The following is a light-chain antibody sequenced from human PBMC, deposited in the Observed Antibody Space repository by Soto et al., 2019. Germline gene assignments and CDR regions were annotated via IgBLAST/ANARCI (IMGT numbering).Light chain of an antibody. CDR2: DAS. Sequence: EIVLTQSPATLSLSPGERATLSCRASQSVGSYLVWYQQKPGQAPRLLIYDASNRATGIPARFSGSGSGTDFILTISSLEPEDFAVYYCQQNSNWPLTFGPGTKVDIK. CDR1: QSVGSY. V-gene: IGKV3-11*01. CDR3: QQNSNWPLT. J-gene: IGKJ3*01.